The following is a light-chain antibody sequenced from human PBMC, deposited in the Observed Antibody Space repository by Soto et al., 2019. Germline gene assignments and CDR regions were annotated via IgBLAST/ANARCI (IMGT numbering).Light chain of an antibody. CDR1: SSDVGGYNY. CDR2: DVG. V-gene: IGLV2-14*03. Sequence: QSALTKPASVSGSPGQSITISCTGTSSDVGGYNYVSWYQHHPGKAPKLMIYDVGNRPSGVSNRFSGSKSGNTASLTISGLQAEDEADYYCSSYTISSTVVFGGGTKLTVL. CDR3: SSYTISSTVV. J-gene: IGLJ2*01.